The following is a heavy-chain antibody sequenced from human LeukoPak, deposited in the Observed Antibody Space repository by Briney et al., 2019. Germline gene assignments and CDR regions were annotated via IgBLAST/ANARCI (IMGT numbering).Heavy chain of an antibody. CDR1: GGSFSGYY. CDR3: ARRYYDFWSGYSAFDI. J-gene: IGHJ3*02. V-gene: IGHV4-34*01. D-gene: IGHD3-3*01. Sequence: PSETLSLTCAVYGGSFSGYYWSWIRQPPGKGLEWIGEINHSGSTNYNPSLKSRVTISVDTSKNQFSLKLSSMTAADTAVYYCARRYYDFWSGYSAFDIWGQGTMVTVSS. CDR2: INHSGST.